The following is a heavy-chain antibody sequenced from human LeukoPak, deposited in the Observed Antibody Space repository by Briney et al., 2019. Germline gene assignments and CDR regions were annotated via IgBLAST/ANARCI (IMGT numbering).Heavy chain of an antibody. CDR1: GGSISSYY. Sequence: SETLSLTCTVSGGSISSYYWSWIRQPPGKGLEWIGYIYYSGSTNYNPSLKSRVTISADTSKNQFSLKLSSVTAADTAVYYCAKSAAWGPYYFDYWGQGTLVTVSS. V-gene: IGHV4-59*08. J-gene: IGHJ4*02. D-gene: IGHD6-13*01. CDR3: AKSAAWGPYYFDY. CDR2: IYYSGST.